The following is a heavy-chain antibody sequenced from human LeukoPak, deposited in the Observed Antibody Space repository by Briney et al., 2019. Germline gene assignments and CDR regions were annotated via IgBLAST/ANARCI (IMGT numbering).Heavy chain of an antibody. V-gene: IGHV4-59*12. D-gene: IGHD3-10*01. CDR2: IYYSGST. CDR3: ARARGGSGTHNWFDP. Sequence: SETLSLTCTVSGGSISSYYWSWIRQPPGKGLEWMGYIYYSGSTNYNPSLKSRVTISVDTSKNQFSLKLSSVTAADTAVYYCARARGGSGTHNWFDPWGQGPWSPSPQ. J-gene: IGHJ5*02. CDR1: GGSISSYY.